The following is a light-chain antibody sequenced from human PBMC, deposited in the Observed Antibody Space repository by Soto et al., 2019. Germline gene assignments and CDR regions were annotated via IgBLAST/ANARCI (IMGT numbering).Light chain of an antibody. V-gene: IGKV1-5*03. Sequence: DIQVTQSPSTLSASVGDRVTITCRASQSISSWLAWYQQKPGKAPKLLIYKASSLESGVPSRFSGSGSGTEFTLTITSLQPDDFATYYCQQYDGYSWTFGQGTKVDIK. J-gene: IGKJ1*01. CDR3: QQYDGYSWT. CDR1: QSISSW. CDR2: KAS.